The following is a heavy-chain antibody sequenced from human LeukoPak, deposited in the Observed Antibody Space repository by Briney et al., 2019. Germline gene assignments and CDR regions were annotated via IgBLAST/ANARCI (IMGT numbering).Heavy chain of an antibody. CDR2: IIPILGIA. CDR1: GGTFSSYA. CDR3: ARDGDGNYDFDP. V-gene: IGHV1-69*04. J-gene: IGHJ5*02. Sequence: GASVKVSCKASGGTFSSYAISWVRQAPGQGLEWMGRIIPILGIANYAQKFQGRVTITADKSTSTAYMELSSLRSEDTAVYYCARDGDGNYDFDPWGQGTLVTVSS. D-gene: IGHD4-17*01.